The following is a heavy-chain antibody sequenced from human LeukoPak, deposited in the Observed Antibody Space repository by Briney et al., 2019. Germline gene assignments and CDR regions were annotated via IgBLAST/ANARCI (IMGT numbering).Heavy chain of an antibody. J-gene: IGHJ4*02. D-gene: IGHD1-20*01. CDR3: ARGDHNWNRRKGFDY. Sequence: SETLSLTCAVYGGSFSCYYWSWIRQPPGKGLEWIGEINHSGSTNYNPSLKSRVTISVDTSKNQFSLKLSSVTAADTAVYYCARGDHNWNRRKGFDYWGQGTLVTVSS. V-gene: IGHV4-34*01. CDR2: INHSGST. CDR1: GGSFSCYY.